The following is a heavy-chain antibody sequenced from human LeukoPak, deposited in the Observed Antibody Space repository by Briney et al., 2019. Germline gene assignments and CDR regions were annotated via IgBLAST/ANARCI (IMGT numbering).Heavy chain of an antibody. CDR1: GGTFSSYA. J-gene: IGHJ4*02. V-gene: IGHV1-69*05. D-gene: IGHD2-2*01. CDR3: ATPEYCSSTSCPFDY. Sequence: SVKVSCKASGGTFSSYAISWVRQAPGQGLEWMGGIIPIFGTANYAQKFQGRVTITTDESTSTAYVELSSLRSEDTAVYYCATPEYCSSTSCPFDYWGRGTLVTVSS. CDR2: IIPIFGTA.